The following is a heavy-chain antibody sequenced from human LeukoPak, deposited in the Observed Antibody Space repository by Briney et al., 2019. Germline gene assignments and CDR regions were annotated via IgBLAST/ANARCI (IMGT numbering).Heavy chain of an antibody. V-gene: IGHV3-7*01. CDR3: AAWGLHNY. J-gene: IGHJ4*02. CDR1: GFAFSAYW. CDR2: RSLSGCAP. D-gene: IGHD7-27*01. Sequence: GGSLRLSCSPPGFAFSAYWMNWVRQAPGKGPEMVANRSLSGCAPYYVASVKGRCTISRDNAKSSLYLQMNSMRVEDTAVYYCAAWGLHNYWGQGTLVTVSS.